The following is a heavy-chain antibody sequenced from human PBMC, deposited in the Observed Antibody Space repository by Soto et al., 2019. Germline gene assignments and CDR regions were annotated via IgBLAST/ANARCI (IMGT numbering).Heavy chain of an antibody. CDR2: INPRGDST. CDR1: GYTFTSYY. CDR3: ARAEGNQITMIRGVIIGGRAEVDYYYGMDV. J-gene: IGHJ6*01. D-gene: IGHD3-10*01. Sequence: QVQLVQSGAEVKKPGASVKVSCKASGYTFTSYYFHWVRQAPGQGLEWLGIINPRGDSTSYAQKFQGRVTMTRDTSTRTVYMELSSLRSEDTAVYYCARAEGNQITMIRGVIIGGRAEVDYYYGMDVW. V-gene: IGHV1-46*01.